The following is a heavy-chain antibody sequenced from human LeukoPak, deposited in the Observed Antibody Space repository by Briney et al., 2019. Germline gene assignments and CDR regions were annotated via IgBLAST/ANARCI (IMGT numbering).Heavy chain of an antibody. D-gene: IGHD3-10*01. Sequence: SETLSLTCSVSGGSISSGSYYWSWIRQPAGKGLEWIGRIYTSGSTDYNPSLKSRVTISVDTSKNQFSLKLSSVTAADTAVYYCARGTIWFGEFLNWFDPWGQGTLVTVSS. J-gene: IGHJ5*02. CDR1: GGSISSGSYY. V-gene: IGHV4-61*02. CDR3: ARGTIWFGEFLNWFDP. CDR2: IYTSGST.